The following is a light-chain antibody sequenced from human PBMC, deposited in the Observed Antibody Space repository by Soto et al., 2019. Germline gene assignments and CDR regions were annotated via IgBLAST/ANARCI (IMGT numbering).Light chain of an antibody. CDR3: CSYSSSTTRV. J-gene: IGLJ2*01. CDR1: SSDVGNYNL. Sequence: QSVLTQPAYVSGSPGQSITISCTGTSSDVGNYNLVSWYQQHPGKAPKLMIYDVSNRPSGVSIRFSGSKSDNTASLTISGLQAEDEADYYCCSYSSSTTRVFGGGTKLTVL. CDR2: DVS. V-gene: IGLV2-14*02.